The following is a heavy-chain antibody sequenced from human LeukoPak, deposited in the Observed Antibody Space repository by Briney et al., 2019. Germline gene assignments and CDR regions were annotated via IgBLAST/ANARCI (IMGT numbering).Heavy chain of an antibody. D-gene: IGHD6-19*01. CDR3: ARGEVPYSSGWYYFDY. CDR2: IIPIFGTA. CDR1: GGTFSSYA. J-gene: IGHJ4*02. Sequence: ASVKVSCKASGGTFSSYAISWVRQAPGQGLEWMGGIIPIFGTANYAQKFQGRVTITADESTSTAYMELSSLRSEDTAVYYCARGEVPYSSGWYYFDYWGQGTLVTVPS. V-gene: IGHV1-69*01.